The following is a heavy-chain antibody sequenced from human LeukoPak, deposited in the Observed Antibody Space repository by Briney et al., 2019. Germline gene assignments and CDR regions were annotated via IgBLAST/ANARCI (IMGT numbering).Heavy chain of an antibody. CDR3: ARDNSSWMKFFDY. D-gene: IGHD6-13*01. V-gene: IGHV3-21*01. CDR2: ISSSSYI. CDR1: GFTFSSYS. Sequence: GGSLRLSCAASGFTFSSYSMNWVRQAPGKGLEWVSSISSSSYIYYADSVKGRFTISRDNAKNSLYLQMNSLRAEDTAVYYCARDNSSWMKFFDYWGQGTLVTVSS. J-gene: IGHJ4*02.